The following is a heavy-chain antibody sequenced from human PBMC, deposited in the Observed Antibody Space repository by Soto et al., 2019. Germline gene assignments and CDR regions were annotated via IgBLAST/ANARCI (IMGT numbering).Heavy chain of an antibody. CDR1: GGSFSGYY. V-gene: IGHV4-34*01. CDR3: ARVMRRASNYGSGSLTYYYGMDV. Sequence: PSETLSLTCAVYGGSFSGYYWSWIRQPPGKGLEWIGEINHSGSTNYNPSLKSRVTISVDTSKNQFSLKLSSVTAADTAVYYCARVMRRASNYGSGSLTYYYGMDVWGQGTTVTVSS. J-gene: IGHJ6*02. D-gene: IGHD3-10*01. CDR2: INHSGST.